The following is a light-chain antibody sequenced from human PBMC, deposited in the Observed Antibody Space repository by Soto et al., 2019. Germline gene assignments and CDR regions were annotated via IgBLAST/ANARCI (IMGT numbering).Light chain of an antibody. J-gene: IGKJ1*01. Sequence: DIVMTQTPLSLSVTPGQPASISRKSSQSLLHTNGKTYFYWYLQKPGQPPQLLIYEVSKRFSGVPDRFSGSGSVTDFTLKISRVEAEDVGVYYCMQCIEIPWTFGQGTKVEIK. V-gene: IGKV2D-29*01. CDR1: QSLLHTNGKTY. CDR3: MQCIEIPWT. CDR2: EVS.